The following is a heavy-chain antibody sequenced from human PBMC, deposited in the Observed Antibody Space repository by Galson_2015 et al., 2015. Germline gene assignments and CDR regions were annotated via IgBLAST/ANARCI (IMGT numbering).Heavy chain of an antibody. D-gene: IGHD2-15*01. CDR2: IDWDDDK. V-gene: IGHV2-70*01. CDR1: GFSLSTSGMC. J-gene: IGHJ4*02. Sequence: PALVKPTQTLTLTCTFSGFSLSTSGMCVSWIRQPPGKALEWLALIDWDDDKYYSTSLKTRLTISKDTSKNQVVLTMTNMDPVDTATYYCARISPYCSGGSCYYGFDYWGQGTLVTVSS. CDR3: ARISPYCSGGSCYYGFDY.